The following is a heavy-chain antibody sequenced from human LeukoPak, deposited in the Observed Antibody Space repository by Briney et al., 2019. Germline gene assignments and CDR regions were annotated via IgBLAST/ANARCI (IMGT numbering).Heavy chain of an antibody. J-gene: IGHJ4*02. CDR2: IIPIFGTA. Sequence: SVKLSCKASGSTFSSYAISLVRQAPGQGLEWMGGIIPIFGTANYAQKFQGRVTITADESTSTAYMELSSLRSEETAVYYCARDGYSYASDWGEGTLVTVSS. D-gene: IGHD5-18*01. CDR1: GSTFSSYA. CDR3: ARDGYSYASD. V-gene: IGHV1-69*13.